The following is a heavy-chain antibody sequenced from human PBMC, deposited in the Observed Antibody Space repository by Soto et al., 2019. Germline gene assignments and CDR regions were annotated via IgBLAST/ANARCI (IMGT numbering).Heavy chain of an antibody. CDR2: IGTAGDA. CDR3: ARGGSAAAGTRSGVLIDY. V-gene: IGHV3-13*01. CDR1: GFTFSIYD. J-gene: IGHJ4*02. Sequence: EVQLVESGGGLVQPGGSLRLSCAASGFTFSIYDMRWVSQTTGKGLEWVSAIGTAGDAYYPGSVKGRLTISRENAKNSLYLQMNSLRVEDTAVYYCARGGSAAAGTRSGVLIDYWGQGTLVTVSS. D-gene: IGHD6-13*01.